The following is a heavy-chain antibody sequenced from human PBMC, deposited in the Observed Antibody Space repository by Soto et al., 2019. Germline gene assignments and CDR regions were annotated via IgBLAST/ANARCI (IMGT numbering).Heavy chain of an antibody. V-gene: IGHV3-53*01. D-gene: IGHD2-15*01. CDR2: ICSGGSA. CDR1: GFTVSSNY. J-gene: IGHJ6*02. Sequence: VGSLRLSCAASGFTVSSNYMSWGRQGPGKGLGRVSVICSGGSAYYADSVKGRFTISRDHSKNTLYLQMNSLRAEDTAVYYCARATRYCSGGSCHVWGQGTTVTVSS. CDR3: ARATRYCSGGSCHV.